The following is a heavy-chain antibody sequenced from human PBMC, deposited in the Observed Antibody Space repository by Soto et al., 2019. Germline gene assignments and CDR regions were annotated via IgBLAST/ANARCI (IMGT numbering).Heavy chain of an antibody. CDR1: GGSFSDFW. Sequence: SETLSLTCAFYGGSFSDFWCNWIRQPPGKWPEWIGEINHSGSTNYNPYNKSRVTISVDTSKNQFSLKLSSVTAADTAVYYCARGNRFPRYGMDGWGQGTTVT. CDR2: INHSGST. V-gene: IGHV4-34*01. J-gene: IGHJ6*02. D-gene: IGHD3-10*01. CDR3: ARGNRFPRYGMDG.